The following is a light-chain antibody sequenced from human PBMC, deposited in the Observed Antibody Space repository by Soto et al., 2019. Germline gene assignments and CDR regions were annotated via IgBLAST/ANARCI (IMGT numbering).Light chain of an antibody. J-gene: IGKJ5*01. CDR3: QQFDNWPLP. CDR1: QSVSSN. CDR2: GAS. Sequence: EIVMTQSPATLSVSPGERATLSCRASQSVSSNLAWYQQKPGQAPRLLISGASTRATGIPARFSGSGSGTEFTLPISGLQSEDFAVYYCQQFDNWPLPFGHGTRLEIK. V-gene: IGKV3-15*01.